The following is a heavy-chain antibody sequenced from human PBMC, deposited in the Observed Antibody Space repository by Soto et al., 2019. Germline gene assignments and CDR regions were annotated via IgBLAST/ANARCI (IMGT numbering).Heavy chain of an antibody. CDR3: ARMLAVNYYYYYVDV. Sequence: QVTLKESGPVLVKPTETLTLTCTVSGFSLRNARMGVSWIRQPPVKALEWLAHILSSDEKSYNTSLKCRVTLSKDTSKSQVVLTMTYVDPVDTATYFCARMLAVNYYYYYVDVWGEGTTVTVSS. CDR1: GFSLRNARMG. V-gene: IGHV2-26*01. CDR2: ILSSDEK. J-gene: IGHJ6*03. D-gene: IGHD3-22*01.